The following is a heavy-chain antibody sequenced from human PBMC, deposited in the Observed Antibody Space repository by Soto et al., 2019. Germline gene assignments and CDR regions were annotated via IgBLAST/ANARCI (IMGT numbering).Heavy chain of an antibody. CDR3: ATLIAVAGTCYFDY. D-gene: IGHD6-19*01. V-gene: IGHV1-24*01. Sequence: ASVKVSCKVSGYTLTELSMHWVRQAPGKGLEWMGGFDPEDGETIYAQKFQGRVTMTEDTSTDTAYMELSSLRSEDTAVYYCATLIAVAGTCYFDYWGQGTLVNVSS. CDR2: FDPEDGET. CDR1: GYTLTELS. J-gene: IGHJ4*02.